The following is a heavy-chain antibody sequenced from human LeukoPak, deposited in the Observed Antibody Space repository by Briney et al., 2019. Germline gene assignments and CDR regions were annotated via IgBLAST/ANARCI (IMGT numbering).Heavy chain of an antibody. V-gene: IGHV3-23*01. D-gene: IGHD6-13*01. J-gene: IGHJ6*02. CDR3: AKDAFSSSWYDYYYGMDV. CDR2: ISGSGGST. Sequence: SGGSLRLSCAASGFTFSSYAMSWVRQAPGKGLEWVSAISGSGGSTYYADSVKGRFTISRDNSKNTLYLQMNSLRAEDTAVYYCAKDAFSSSWYDYYYGMDVWGQGTTVTVSS. CDR1: GFTFSSYA.